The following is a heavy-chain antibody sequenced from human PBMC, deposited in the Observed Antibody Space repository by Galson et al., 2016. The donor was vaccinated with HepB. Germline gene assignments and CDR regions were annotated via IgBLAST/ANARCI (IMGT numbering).Heavy chain of an antibody. D-gene: IGHD3-10*01. CDR3: ARDRFYYGSGTYYNGPFDY. Sequence: SVKVSCKASGYTFTSYGISWVRQAPGQGLEWMGWISAYNGDTNYAQKLQGRVTMTTDTSTSTAYMDLRSLRSDDTAVYYCARDRFYYGSGTYYNGPFDYWGQGTLVTVSS. V-gene: IGHV1-18*01. J-gene: IGHJ4*02. CDR1: GYTFTSYG. CDR2: ISAYNGDT.